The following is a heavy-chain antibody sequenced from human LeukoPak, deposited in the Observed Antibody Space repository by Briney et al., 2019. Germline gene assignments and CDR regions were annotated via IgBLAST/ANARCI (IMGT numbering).Heavy chain of an antibody. CDR2: LSSSGGGT. Sequence: GGSLRLSCGASGFTFSSYAMNWVRQAPGKGLEWVSGLSSSGGGTYYADSVKGRFTISRDNSKNTLYLQMNSLRAEDTAVYYCAKAYTMIVVVPYDYWGQGTLVTVSS. V-gene: IGHV3-23*01. CDR3: AKAYTMIVVVPYDY. D-gene: IGHD3-22*01. J-gene: IGHJ4*02. CDR1: GFTFSSYA.